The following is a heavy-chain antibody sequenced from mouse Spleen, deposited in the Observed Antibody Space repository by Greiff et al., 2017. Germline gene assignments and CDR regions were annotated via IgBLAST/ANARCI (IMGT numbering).Heavy chain of an antibody. V-gene: IGHV1-15*01. CDR1: GYTFTDYE. D-gene: IGHD2-4*01. CDR3: TRGYDYDEGFAY. J-gene: IGHJ3*01. CDR2: IDPETGGT. Sequence: VQLQQSGAELVRPGASVTLSCKASGYTFTDYEMHWVKQTPVHGLEWIGAIDPETGGTAYNQKFKGKAILTADKSSSTAYMELRSLTSEDSAVYYCTRGYDYDEGFAYWGQGTLVTVSA.